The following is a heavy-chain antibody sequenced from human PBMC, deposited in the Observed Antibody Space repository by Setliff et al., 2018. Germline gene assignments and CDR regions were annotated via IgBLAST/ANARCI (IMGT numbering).Heavy chain of an antibody. CDR1: VDSLISGHYY. D-gene: IGHD2-21*02. CDR3: ARVYGDETIDI. V-gene: IGHV4-61*01. J-gene: IGHJ3*02. CDR2: IYYTGTT. Sequence: PSETLSLTCIVSVDSLISGHYYWSWVRQPPGKGLEWIGRIYYTGTTYYNPSLKSRITMSVDTSKKQFSLSLSSVTAADTAIYYCARVYGDETIDIWGQGKLVPSPQ.